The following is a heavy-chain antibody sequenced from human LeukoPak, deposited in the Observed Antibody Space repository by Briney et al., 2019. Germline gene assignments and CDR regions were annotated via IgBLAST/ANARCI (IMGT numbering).Heavy chain of an antibody. D-gene: IGHD6-13*01. Sequence: GGSLRLSCAASGFTFSSYWMHWVRQAPGKGLVWVSRINNDGSSTSYADSVKGRFTISRDNAKNTLYLQMNSLRAEDTAVYYCARGSYSSSWYYFDYWGQGTLVTVSS. CDR2: INNDGSST. CDR1: GFTFSSYW. V-gene: IGHV3-74*01. J-gene: IGHJ4*02. CDR3: ARGSYSSSWYYFDY.